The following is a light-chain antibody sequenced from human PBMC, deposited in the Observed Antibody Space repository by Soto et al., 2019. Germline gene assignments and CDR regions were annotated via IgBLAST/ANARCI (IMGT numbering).Light chain of an antibody. CDR1: QSIGRF. CDR3: QHYYSYPFT. CDR2: VAS. Sequence: DIQMTQTPSSLSASVGDRVTITCRASQSIGRFLNWHQQKPGKPPNVLINVASTLRSGVPSRFSGSGSGTDFTLTISCLQSEDFATYYCQHYYSYPFTFGPGTKVDIK. J-gene: IGKJ3*01. V-gene: IGKV1-39*01.